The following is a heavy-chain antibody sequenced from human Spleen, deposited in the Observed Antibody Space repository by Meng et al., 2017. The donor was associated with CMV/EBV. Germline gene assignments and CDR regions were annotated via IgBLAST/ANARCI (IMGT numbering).Heavy chain of an antibody. D-gene: IGHD3-3*01. Sequence: QVQVQSGGPGLLMPSVTPSLTCSVYGGSFSGYYWSWIRQPPGKGLEWIGEINHSGSTNYTPSLKSRVTISVDTSKNQFSLKLSSVTAADTAVYYCARLGITIFGVVTGWFDPWGQGTLVTVSS. CDR3: ARLGITIFGVVTGWFDP. V-gene: IGHV4-34*01. CDR2: INHSGST. J-gene: IGHJ5*02. CDR1: GGSFSGYY.